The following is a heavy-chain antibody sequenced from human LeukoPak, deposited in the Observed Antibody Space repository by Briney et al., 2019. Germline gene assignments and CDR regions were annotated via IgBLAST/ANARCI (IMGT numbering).Heavy chain of an antibody. J-gene: IGHJ5*02. CDR3: AREGRLSGTYYGGGWFDH. D-gene: IGHD4-23*01. CDR2: ISNSGGT. Sequence: GASVKVSCKTSGYTFTGHYMHWVRQVPGQGLEWMGWISNSGGTNYAQKFQGRVTMTRDTSISTAYMELSWLRSDDTALYYCAREGRLSGTYYGGGWFDHWGQGTLVTVSS. V-gene: IGHV1-2*02. CDR1: GYTFTGHY.